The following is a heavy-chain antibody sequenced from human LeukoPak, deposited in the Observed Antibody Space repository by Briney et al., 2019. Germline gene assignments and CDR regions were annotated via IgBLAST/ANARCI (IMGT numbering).Heavy chain of an antibody. CDR2: ISSSSSYI. J-gene: IGHJ4*02. CDR3: ARGSLRLVNYDRSQRFDY. CDR1: GFTFSSYS. V-gene: IGHV3-21*01. Sequence: RPGGSLRLSCAASGFTFSSYSMNWVRQAPGKGLEWVSSISSSSSYIYYADSVKGRFTISRDNAKNSLYLQMNSLRAEDTAVYYCARGSLRLVNYDRSQRFDYWGQGTLVTVSS. D-gene: IGHD3-22*01.